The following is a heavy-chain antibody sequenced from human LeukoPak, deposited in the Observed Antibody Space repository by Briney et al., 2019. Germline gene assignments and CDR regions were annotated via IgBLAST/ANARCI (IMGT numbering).Heavy chain of an antibody. CDR2: ISAYNGNT. Sequence: VASVKVSCKASGYTFTSYALSWVRQAPGQGLEWMGWISAYNGNTKYAQKFQGRVTMTTDTSTSTAYMEVRSLRSDDTAVYYCARDRSSSWHYFEYWGQGALVTVSS. CDR3: ARDRSSSWHYFEY. J-gene: IGHJ4*02. D-gene: IGHD6-13*01. CDR1: GYTFTSYA. V-gene: IGHV1-18*01.